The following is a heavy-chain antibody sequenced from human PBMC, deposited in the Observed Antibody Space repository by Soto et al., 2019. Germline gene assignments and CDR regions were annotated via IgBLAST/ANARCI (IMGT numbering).Heavy chain of an antibody. CDR3: AKHRRKGRPDY. J-gene: IGHJ4*02. CDR1: GFTFSSYA. D-gene: IGHD2-15*01. Sequence: EVQLLESGGALVQPGGSLRLSCAASGFTFSSYAMSWVRQAPGKGLEWVPLISASGGGTYYEDSVKGRFTISRDNAKNKLYLQMSRQTAEDTAVFYCAKHRRKGRPDYWGQGTLVTVSS. CDR2: ISASGGGT. V-gene: IGHV3-23*01.